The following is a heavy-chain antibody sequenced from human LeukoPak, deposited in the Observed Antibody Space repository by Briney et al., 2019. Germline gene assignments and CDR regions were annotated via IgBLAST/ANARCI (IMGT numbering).Heavy chain of an antibody. V-gene: IGHV3-66*01. Sequence: GGSLRLSCAASGFTVSSNYMSWVRQAPGKGLEWVSVIYSGGSTYYADSVKGRFTIPRDNSKNTLYLQMNSLRAEDTAVYYCARDSRYCSSTSCYDFDYWGQGTLVTVSS. J-gene: IGHJ4*02. CDR3: ARDSRYCSSTSCYDFDY. CDR2: IYSGGST. D-gene: IGHD2-2*01. CDR1: GFTVSSNY.